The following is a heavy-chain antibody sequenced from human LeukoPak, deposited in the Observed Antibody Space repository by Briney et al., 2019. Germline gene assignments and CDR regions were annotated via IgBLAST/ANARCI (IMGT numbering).Heavy chain of an antibody. CDR2: INPDSGGT. V-gene: IGHV1-2*02. CDR3: ARVKRGMDV. J-gene: IGHJ6*02. CDR1: GYTFTDYY. Sequence: ASVKVSCKASGYTFTDYYMHWVRQAPGQGLEWMGWINPDSGGTNYAQKFQCRVTMTRDTSISTAYMELSSLRSEDTAVYYCARVKRGMDVRGQGTTVTVSS.